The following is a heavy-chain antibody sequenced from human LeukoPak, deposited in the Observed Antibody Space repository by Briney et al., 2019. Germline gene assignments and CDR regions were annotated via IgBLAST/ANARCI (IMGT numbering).Heavy chain of an antibody. Sequence: PGGSLRLSCAASGFTFSSYSMNWVRQAPGKGLEWVSYISSSSSTIYYADSVKGRFTISRDNAKNSLYLQMNSLRAEDTAVYYCARVGELLLNDYWGQGTLVTVSS. D-gene: IGHD1-26*01. V-gene: IGHV3-48*04. CDR1: GFTFSSYS. CDR2: ISSSSSTI. CDR3: ARVGELLLNDY. J-gene: IGHJ4*02.